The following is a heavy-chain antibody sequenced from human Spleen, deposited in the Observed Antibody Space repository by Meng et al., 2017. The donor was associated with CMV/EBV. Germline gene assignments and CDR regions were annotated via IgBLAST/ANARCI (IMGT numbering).Heavy chain of an antibody. Sequence: SETLSLTCTVSGGSVSSGSYYWSWIRQPPGKGLEWIGYIYYSGSTNYNPSLKSRVTISVDTSKNQFSLKLSSVTAADTAVYYCARDPVPAATTHRRYWYFDLWGRGTLVTVSS. CDR1: GGSVSSGSYY. V-gene: IGHV4-61*01. CDR2: IYYSGST. CDR3: ARDPVPAATTHRRYWYFDL. J-gene: IGHJ2*01. D-gene: IGHD2-2*01.